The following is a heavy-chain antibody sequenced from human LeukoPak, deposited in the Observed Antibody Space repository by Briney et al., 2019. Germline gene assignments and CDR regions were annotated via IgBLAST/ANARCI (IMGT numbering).Heavy chain of an antibody. D-gene: IGHD3-10*01. CDR2: ISAYNGNT. J-gene: IGHJ5*02. Sequence: ASVKVSCKASGYTFTSYGISWVRQAPGQGLEWMGWISAYNGNTNYAQKLQGRVTMTTDTSTSTAYMELRSLRSDDTAVNYCARDKGSITMVRGVNYWFDPWGQGTLVTVSS. CDR3: ARDKGSITMVRGVNYWFDP. CDR1: GYTFTSYG. V-gene: IGHV1-18*01.